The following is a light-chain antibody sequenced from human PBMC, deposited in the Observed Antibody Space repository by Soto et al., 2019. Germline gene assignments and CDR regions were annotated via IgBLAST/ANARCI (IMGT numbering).Light chain of an antibody. J-gene: IGKJ2*01. CDR2: GAS. V-gene: IGKV3-15*01. CDR3: QQYNDWPLYT. CDR1: QSVNNN. Sequence: EIVMTQSPATVSVSPGEGATLSCRASQSVNNNLAWYQQKPGQAPRLIIHGASTRATGVPARFSGSGSGTEFTLSISSLQSEDFAVYYCQQYNDWPLYTFGQGTRLEVK.